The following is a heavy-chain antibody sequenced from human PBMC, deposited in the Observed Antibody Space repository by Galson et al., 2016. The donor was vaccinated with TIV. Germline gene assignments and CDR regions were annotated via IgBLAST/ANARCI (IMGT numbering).Heavy chain of an antibody. V-gene: IGHV4-61*02. Sequence: TLSLTCTVSGASIRGGNYYWSWIRQSAGKGLEWIGRFYSSGNSDYKPSLRRRVTISGDKSKNQVSLTLPSVTAADTAVYYCARASFGSGTYYHYFDFWGPGIPVTVSS. J-gene: IGHJ4*02. CDR2: FYSSGNS. D-gene: IGHD3-10*01. CDR1: GASIRGGNYY. CDR3: ARASFGSGTYYHYFDF.